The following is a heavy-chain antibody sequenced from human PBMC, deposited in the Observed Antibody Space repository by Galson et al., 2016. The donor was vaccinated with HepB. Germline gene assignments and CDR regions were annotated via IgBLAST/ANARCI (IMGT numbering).Heavy chain of an antibody. J-gene: IGHJ6*02. CDR2: IFSNGEK. D-gene: IGHD3-16*01. V-gene: IGHV2-26*01. Sequence: PALVKPTQTLTLTCTVSGFSLSNVRMGVSWIRQPPGKALEWLAHIFSNGEKSYSTSLKSRLTISKDTSKSQVVLNMTNMDPVDTATYYCARGESRWGIYYYFGMDVWGQGTTVTVSS. CDR3: ARGESRWGIYYYFGMDV. CDR1: GFSLSNVRMG.